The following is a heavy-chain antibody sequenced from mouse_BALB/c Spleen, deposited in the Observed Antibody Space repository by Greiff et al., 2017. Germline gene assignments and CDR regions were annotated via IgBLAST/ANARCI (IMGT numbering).Heavy chain of an antibody. CDR3: AREGGYAWFAY. CDR2: ISTYYGDA. D-gene: IGHD2-14*01. Sequence: QVQLKESGAELVRPGVSVKISCKGSGYTFTDYAMHWVKQSHAKSLEWIGVISTYYGDASYNQKFKGKATMTVDKSSSTAYMELARLTSEDSAIYYCAREGGYAWFAYWGQGTLVTVSA. J-gene: IGHJ3*01. CDR1: GYTFTDYA. V-gene: IGHV1S137*01.